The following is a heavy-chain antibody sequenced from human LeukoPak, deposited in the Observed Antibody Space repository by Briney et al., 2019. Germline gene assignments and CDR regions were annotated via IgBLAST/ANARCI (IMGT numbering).Heavy chain of an antibody. CDR2: ISGSGGST. Sequence: PGGSLRLSCAASGFTFSSYAMSWVRQAPGKGLEWVSAISGSGGSTYYADSVKGRFTISRDNSKNTLYLQMNSLRAEDTAVYYCAKPSITIFVVVILYFDYWGQGTLVTVSS. CDR3: AKPSITIFVVVILYFDY. D-gene: IGHD3-3*01. CDR1: GFTFSSYA. V-gene: IGHV3-23*01. J-gene: IGHJ4*02.